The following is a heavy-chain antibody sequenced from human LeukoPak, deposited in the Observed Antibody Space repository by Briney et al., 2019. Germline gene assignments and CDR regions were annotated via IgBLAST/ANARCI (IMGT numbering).Heavy chain of an antibody. CDR1: GGSISSYY. CDR2: IYYSGST. Sequence: SETLSLTCTVSGGSISSYYWSWIRQPPGKGLEWIGYIYYSGSTNYNPSLKSRVTISVDMSKNQFSLKLSSVTAEDTAVYYCARSRPSVWGGPFLHWGQGTLVTVSS. CDR3: ARSRPSVWGGPFLH. J-gene: IGHJ4*02. D-gene: IGHD3-16*01. V-gene: IGHV4-59*01.